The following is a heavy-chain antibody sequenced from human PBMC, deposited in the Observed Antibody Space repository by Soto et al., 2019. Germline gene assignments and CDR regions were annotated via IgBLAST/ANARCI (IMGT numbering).Heavy chain of an antibody. V-gene: IGHV4-34*01. J-gene: IGHJ5*02. CDR1: GGSFSGYD. Sequence: SETLSITCAVYGGSFSGYDWCWSRQPPGKGLEGIGEINHSGSTNYNPSLKSRVTISVDTSKNQFSLQLSSVTAADTAVYYCARALTMVRGVARNWFDPWGQGTLVTVSS. CDR3: ARALTMVRGVARNWFDP. D-gene: IGHD3-10*01. CDR2: INHSGST.